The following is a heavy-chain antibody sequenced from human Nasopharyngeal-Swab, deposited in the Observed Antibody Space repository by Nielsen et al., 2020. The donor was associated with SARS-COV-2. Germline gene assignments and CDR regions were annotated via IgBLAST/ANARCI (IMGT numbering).Heavy chain of an antibody. Sequence: GESLKISCEASGFTFGSYAMHWVRQAPGKGLEWLGVISYDGSIKRSADSVEGRFTISRDNSKNTLYLQMNSLRTDDTAVYYCARGGSSGESSFDYWGQGTLVTVSA. V-gene: IGHV3-30-3*01. CDR1: GFTFGSYA. D-gene: IGHD5-12*01. CDR3: ARGGSSGESSFDY. J-gene: IGHJ4*02. CDR2: ISYDGSIK.